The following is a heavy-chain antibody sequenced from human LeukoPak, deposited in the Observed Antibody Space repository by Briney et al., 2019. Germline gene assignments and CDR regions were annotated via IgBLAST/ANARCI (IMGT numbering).Heavy chain of an antibody. CDR1: GFSFSSYG. D-gene: IGHD2-2*01. CDR3: AKDGLRCIGTSCHDDAFDI. V-gene: IGHV3-30*02. CDR2: IQYDGSNT. J-gene: IGHJ3*02. Sequence: PGGSLRLSCAASGFSFSSYGRHWVRQAPGKGLEWVAFIQYDGSNTYYADSVKGRFTISRDTSKSTLYLQMNSLRAEDTAVYYCAKDGLRCIGTSCHDDAFDIWGQGTMVTVSS.